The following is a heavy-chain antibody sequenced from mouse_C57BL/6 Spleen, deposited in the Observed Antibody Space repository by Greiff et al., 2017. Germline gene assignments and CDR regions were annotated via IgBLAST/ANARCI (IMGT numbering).Heavy chain of an antibody. J-gene: IGHJ1*03. D-gene: IGHD1-1*01. CDR1: GYTFTSYD. CDR3: ARRGDYYGSSYEWYFDV. V-gene: IGHV1-85*01. CDR2: IYPRDGST. Sequence: VKLQESGPELVKPGASVKLSCKASGYTFTSYDINWVKQRPGQGLEWIGWIYPRDGSTKYNEKFKGKATLTVDTSSSTAYMELHSLTSEDSAVYFCARRGDYYGSSYEWYFDVWGTGTTVTVS.